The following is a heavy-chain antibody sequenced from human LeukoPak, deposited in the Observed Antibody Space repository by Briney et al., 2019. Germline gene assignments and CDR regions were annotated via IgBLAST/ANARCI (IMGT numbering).Heavy chain of an antibody. V-gene: IGHV3-53*01. J-gene: IGHJ3*02. CDR3: ARYTFRAVDI. CDR2: IYRDGNT. Sequence: GGSLRLSCAASGLSLSVNYMTWVRQSPGKGLEWLSNIYRDGNTYYADSVNGRFSISRDDYKNTLYLEMNSLRAEYTALYYCARYTFRAVDIWGQGSMVTVSS. CDR1: GLSLSVNY. D-gene: IGHD2-2*02.